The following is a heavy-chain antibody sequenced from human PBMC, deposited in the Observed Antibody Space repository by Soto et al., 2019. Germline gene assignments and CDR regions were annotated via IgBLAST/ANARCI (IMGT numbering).Heavy chain of an antibody. J-gene: IGHJ6*02. D-gene: IGHD2-8*01. CDR3: ASLVWTYYYYGMDV. CDR2: IYYSGST. Sequence: SETLSLTCTVSGGSISSSSYYWGWIRQPPGKGLEWIGSIYYSGSTYYNPSLKSRVTISVDTSKNQFSLKLSSVTAADTAVYYCASLVWTYYYYGMDVWGQGTTVTVS. CDR1: GGSISSSSYY. V-gene: IGHV4-39*01.